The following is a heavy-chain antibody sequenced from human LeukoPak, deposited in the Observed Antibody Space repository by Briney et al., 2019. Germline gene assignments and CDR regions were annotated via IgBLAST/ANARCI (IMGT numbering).Heavy chain of an antibody. J-gene: IGHJ6*02. D-gene: IGHD2-2*01. V-gene: IGHV1-69*02. CDR1: GGTFSSYT. CDR2: IIPILGIA. CDR3: ARDGVVRPPDCSSTSCPYNYYYYGMVV. Sequence: SVKVSCKASGGTFSSYTISWVRQAPGQGLEWMGRIIPILGIANYAQKFQGRVTITADKSTSTAYMELSSLRSEDTAVYYCARDGVVRPPDCSSTSCPYNYYYYGMVVWGQGTTVTVSS.